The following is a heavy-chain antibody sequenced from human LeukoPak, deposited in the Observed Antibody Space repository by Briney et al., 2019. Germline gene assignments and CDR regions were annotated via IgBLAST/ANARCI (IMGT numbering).Heavy chain of an antibody. CDR1: GFTFSSYE. CDR3: ARVDYGWYFDL. CDR2: ISSSGGTI. D-gene: IGHD4-17*01. Sequence: PGGSLTLSCAASGFTFSSYEIYWVRQAPGKGLEWVSYISSSGGTIYYADSVKGRFTISRDNAKNSLYLQMNSLRAEDTAVYYCARVDYGWYFDLWGRGTLVTVSS. J-gene: IGHJ2*01. V-gene: IGHV3-48*03.